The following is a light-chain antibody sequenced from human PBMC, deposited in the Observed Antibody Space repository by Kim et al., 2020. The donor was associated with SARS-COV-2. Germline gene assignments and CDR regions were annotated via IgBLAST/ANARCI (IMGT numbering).Light chain of an antibody. CDR2: DAS. CDR1: QSVSGY. CDR3: QQRKT. Sequence: ATRPLSPEERATLSCRASQSVSGYLGWDQQKRRQAPRLLIYDASNRATGIPARFSGSGSVTEFTLTISSLEPEDFAVYYCQQRKTFGGGTKVDIK. V-gene: IGKV3-11*01. J-gene: IGKJ4*01.